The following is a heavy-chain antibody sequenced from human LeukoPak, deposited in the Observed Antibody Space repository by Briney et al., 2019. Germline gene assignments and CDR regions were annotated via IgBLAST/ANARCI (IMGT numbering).Heavy chain of an antibody. CDR1: GYTLTELS. Sequence: ASVKVSCKVSGYTLTELSMHWVRQAPGKGLEWMGGFDPEDGETIYAQKFQGRVTMTEDTSTDTAYMELSSLRSEDTAVYYCATDSGYYPHDAFDIWGQGTMVTVSS. V-gene: IGHV1-24*01. J-gene: IGHJ3*02. CDR3: ATDSGYYPHDAFDI. CDR2: FDPEDGET. D-gene: IGHD3-22*01.